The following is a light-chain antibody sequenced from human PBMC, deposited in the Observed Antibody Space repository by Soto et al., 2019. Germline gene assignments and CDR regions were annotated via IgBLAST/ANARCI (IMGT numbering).Light chain of an antibody. CDR3: CSYTGSGTL. V-gene: IGLV2-11*01. J-gene: IGLJ2*01. Sequence: QSALTQPRSVSGSPGQSVTISCTGTSSDVGRYNFVSWYQQHPDKAPKLILYDVNKRPSGVPDRFSVSKSGDTASLAISGLQAEDEADYYCCSYTGSGTLFGGGTKLTVL. CDR2: DVN. CDR1: SSDVGRYNF.